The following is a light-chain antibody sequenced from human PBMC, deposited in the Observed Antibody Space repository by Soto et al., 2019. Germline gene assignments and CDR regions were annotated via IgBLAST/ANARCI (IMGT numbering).Light chain of an antibody. CDR3: SSYTSSSTLYV. V-gene: IGLV2-14*01. J-gene: IGLJ1*01. Sequence: QSVLTQPASVSGSPGQSITISCTGNNSDVGGYNYVSWYQQHPGKAPKLMIYDVSNRPSGVSNRFSGSKSGNTASLTISGLQAEDEADYYCSSYTSSSTLYVFGTGTKVPS. CDR2: DVS. CDR1: NSDVGGYNY.